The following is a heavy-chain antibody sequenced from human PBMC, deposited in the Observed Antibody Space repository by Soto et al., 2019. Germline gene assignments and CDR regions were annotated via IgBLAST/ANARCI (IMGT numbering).Heavy chain of an antibody. CDR3: ARGGLVGAIVRNAFDI. CDR1: GFTFSSYS. J-gene: IGHJ3*02. Sequence: EVQLVESGGGLVKPGGSLRLSCAASGFTFSSYSMNWVRQAPGKGLEWVSSISSSSSYIYYADSVKGRFTISRDNAKNSLYLQMNSLRAEDTAVYYCARGGLVGAIVRNAFDIWGQGTMVTVSS. CDR2: ISSSSSYI. V-gene: IGHV3-21*01. D-gene: IGHD1-26*01.